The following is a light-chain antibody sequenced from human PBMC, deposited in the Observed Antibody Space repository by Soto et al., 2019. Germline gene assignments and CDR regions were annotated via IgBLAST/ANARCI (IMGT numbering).Light chain of an antibody. Sequence: QSVLTQPASVSGSPGQSITISCTGTSSDIGGYNSVSCYQHHPGKAPKLMIYEVSNRPSGVSNRFSDSKSANKASLTISGLRAEDEADYYCSSNTTRSTLVYGGGTKVTVL. CDR2: EVS. V-gene: IGLV2-14*01. J-gene: IGLJ3*02. CDR1: SSDIGGYNS. CDR3: SSNTTRSTLV.